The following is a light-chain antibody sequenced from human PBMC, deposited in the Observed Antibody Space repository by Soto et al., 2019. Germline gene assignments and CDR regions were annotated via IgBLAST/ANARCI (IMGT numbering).Light chain of an antibody. CDR1: QTIDSW. CDR2: KAS. V-gene: IGKV1-5*03. CDR3: QQYNSYSRT. J-gene: IGKJ1*01. Sequence: DIQMTQSPSTLSASVGDRVTITCRASQTIDSWLAWYQQRPGKPPKLLIYKASTLEGGVPSRFSGSGSGTEFTLTISSLQPDDFATYYCQQYNSYSRTFGQWTKVDIK.